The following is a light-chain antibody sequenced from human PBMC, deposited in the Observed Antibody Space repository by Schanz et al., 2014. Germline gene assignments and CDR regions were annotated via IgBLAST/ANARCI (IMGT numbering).Light chain of an antibody. J-gene: IGKJ1*01. CDR3: QQYGSSPWT. CDR2: GAS. V-gene: IGKV3-20*01. Sequence: IVLTQSPGTLSLSPGERATLSCRASQSVSSSYLAWYQQKPGQAPRLLIYGASSRATGIPDRFSGSGSGTDFTLPISRLEPEDVAVYYCQQYGSSPWTFGQGTKVEIK. CDR1: QSVSSSY.